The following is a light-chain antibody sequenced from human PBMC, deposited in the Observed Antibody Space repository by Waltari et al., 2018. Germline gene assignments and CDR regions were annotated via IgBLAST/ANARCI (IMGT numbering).Light chain of an antibody. J-gene: IGKJ3*01. CDR3: QHYDNFPFT. V-gene: IGKV1-33*01. CDR1: QDISNY. Sequence: DIQMTQSPSSLSASVGDRVTITCQASQDISNYLLWYQQKPGKAPRALIYDASTLERGVPSRFSGSGSGTDFTFTIAALQPEDFATYFCQHYDNFPFTFGPGTTVDVK. CDR2: DAS.